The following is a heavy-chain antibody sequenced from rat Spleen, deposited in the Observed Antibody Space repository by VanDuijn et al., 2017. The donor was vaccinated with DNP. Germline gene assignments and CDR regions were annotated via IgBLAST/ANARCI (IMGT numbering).Heavy chain of an antibody. CDR2: ITNTGGST. CDR1: GFTFSDYY. J-gene: IGHJ1*01. Sequence: EVQLVESGGGLVQPGRSLKLSCAASGFTFSDYYMAWVRQAPTKGLEWVASITNTGGSTYYPDSVKGRFTISRDNAKSTLYLQMDSLRSEDTATYYCARHPYNSGWYFDFWGPGTMVTVSS. CDR3: ARHPYNSGWYFDF. V-gene: IGHV5S23*01. D-gene: IGHD4-3*01.